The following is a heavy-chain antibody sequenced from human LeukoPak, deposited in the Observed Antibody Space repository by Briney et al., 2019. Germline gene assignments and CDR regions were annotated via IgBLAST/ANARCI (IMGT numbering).Heavy chain of an antibody. CDR3: ARAHVLLWFGELYYFDY. CDR1: GYTFTDCY. D-gene: IGHD3-10*01. CDR2: INPHSGGT. J-gene: IGHJ4*02. V-gene: IGHV1-2*02. Sequence: ASVKVSCKASGYTFTDCYMHWVRQAPGQGLEWMGWINPHSGGTSYAQKFQGRVTLTRDTSISTAYMELSRLRSDDTAVYYCARAHVLLWFGELYYFDYWGQGTLVTVSS.